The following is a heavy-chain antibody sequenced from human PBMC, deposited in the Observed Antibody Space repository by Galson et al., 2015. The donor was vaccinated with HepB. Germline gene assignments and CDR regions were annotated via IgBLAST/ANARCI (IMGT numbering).Heavy chain of an antibody. CDR3: ARVPQSGWPGGFDF. D-gene: IGHD6-19*01. CDR2: INPNSGGT. V-gene: IGHV1-2*06. J-gene: IGHJ4*02. CDR1: GYTFTGYY. Sequence: SVKASCKASGYTFTGYYMHWVRQAPGQGLEWMGRINPNSGGTNYAQEFQGRVTMTRDTSISTAYMDLNRLTFDDTAIYYCARVPQSGWPGGFDFWGQGTLVTVSS.